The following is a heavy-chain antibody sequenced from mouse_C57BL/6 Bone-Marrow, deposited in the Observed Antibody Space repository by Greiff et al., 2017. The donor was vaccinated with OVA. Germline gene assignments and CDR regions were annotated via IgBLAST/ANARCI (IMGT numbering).Heavy chain of an antibody. CDR3: TTSPLYYGSSYDY. CDR1: GFNIKDDY. Sequence: VQLQQSGAELVRPGASVKLSCTASGFNIKDDYMHWVKQRPEQGLEWIGWIDPENGDTEYASKFQGKATIKADTSSNTAYLQLSSLTSEDTAVYYCTTSPLYYGSSYDYWGQGTTLTVSS. D-gene: IGHD1-1*01. J-gene: IGHJ2*01. CDR2: IDPENGDT. V-gene: IGHV14-4*01.